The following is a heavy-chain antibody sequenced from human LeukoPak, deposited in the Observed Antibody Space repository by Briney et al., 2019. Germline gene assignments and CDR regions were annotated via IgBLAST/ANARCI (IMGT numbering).Heavy chain of an antibody. Sequence: PGRSLRLSCAASGFTFSGYGMHWVRQAPGKGLEWVTYIAYDGSDKFYADSVRGRFTISRDNSKNTLYVQMNSLRVEDTAMYYCVAIAVAGQFYWGQGTLVTVSS. V-gene: IGHV3-30*03. D-gene: IGHD6-19*01. J-gene: IGHJ4*02. CDR3: VAIAVAGQFY. CDR2: IAYDGSDK. CDR1: GFTFSGYG.